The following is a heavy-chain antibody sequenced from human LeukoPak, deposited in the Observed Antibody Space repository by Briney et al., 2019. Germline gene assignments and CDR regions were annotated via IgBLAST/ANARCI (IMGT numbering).Heavy chain of an antibody. V-gene: IGHV4-4*07. J-gene: IGHJ5*02. CDR1: GGSISSYY. CDR2: VYTSGST. Sequence: SETLSLTCTVSGGSISSYYWSWIRQPAGKGLEWIGRVYTSGSTNANPSLKSRVTMSIDMSENQFSLKLSSVTAADTAVYYCARDRVAVAGMPNWFDPWGQGTLVTVSS. CDR3: ARDRVAVAGMPNWFDP. D-gene: IGHD6-19*01.